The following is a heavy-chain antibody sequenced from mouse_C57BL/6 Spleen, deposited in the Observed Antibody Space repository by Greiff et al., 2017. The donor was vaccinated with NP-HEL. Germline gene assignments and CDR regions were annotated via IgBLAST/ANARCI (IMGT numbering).Heavy chain of an antibody. CDR1: GFNIKDDY. Sequence: EVQLHQSGAELVRPGASVKLSCTASGFNIKDDYMHWVKQRPEQGLEWIGWIDPENGDTEYASKFQGKATITADTSTNTAYLQLSSLTSEDAAVYYCTITTDYYAMDYWGQGTSVTVSS. CDR2: IDPENGDT. J-gene: IGHJ4*01. CDR3: TITTDYYAMDY. D-gene: IGHD1-2*01. V-gene: IGHV14-4*01.